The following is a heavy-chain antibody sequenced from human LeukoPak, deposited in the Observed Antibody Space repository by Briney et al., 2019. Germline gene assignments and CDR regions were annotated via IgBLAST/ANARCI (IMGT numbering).Heavy chain of an antibody. D-gene: IGHD3-22*01. CDR2: IYASGST. V-gene: IGHV4-4*07. CDR3: ARSDITVIVYDY. J-gene: IGHJ4*02. Sequence: SETLSLTCTVSGGSISNYYWSWIRQPAGKGLEWIGRIYASGSTNYNPSLKSRVTMSVDTSKDQFSLKLSSVTAADTAVYYCARSDITVIVYDYWGQGTLVTVSS. CDR1: GGSISNYY.